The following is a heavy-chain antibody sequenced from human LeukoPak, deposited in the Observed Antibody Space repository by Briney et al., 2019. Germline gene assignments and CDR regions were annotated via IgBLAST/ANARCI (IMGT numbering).Heavy chain of an antibody. CDR3: ARTPTSTFTMVRGVPKRNWFDP. CDR1: GGTFSSYA. CDR2: IIPIFGTA. Sequence: ASVKVSCKASGGTFSSYAISWVRQAPGQGLEWMGGIIPIFGTANYAQKFQGRVTITADKSTSTAYMELSSLRSEDTAVYYCARTPTSTFTMVRGVPKRNWFDPWGQGTLVTVSS. D-gene: IGHD3-10*01. J-gene: IGHJ5*02. V-gene: IGHV1-69*06.